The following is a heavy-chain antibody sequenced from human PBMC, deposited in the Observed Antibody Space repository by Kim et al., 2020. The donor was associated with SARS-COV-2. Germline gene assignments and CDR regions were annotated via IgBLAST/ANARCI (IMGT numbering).Heavy chain of an antibody. J-gene: IGHJ4*02. CDR1: GGSISSYY. CDR2: IYYSGST. V-gene: IGHV4-59*01. CDR3: ARGRRIAHGDYGYYFDY. Sequence: SETLSLTCTVSGGSISSYYWSWIRQPPGKGLEWIGYIYYSGSTNYNPSLKSRVTISVDTSKNQFSLKLSSVTAADTAVYYCARGRRIAHGDYGYYFDYWGQGTLVTVSS. D-gene: IGHD4-17*01.